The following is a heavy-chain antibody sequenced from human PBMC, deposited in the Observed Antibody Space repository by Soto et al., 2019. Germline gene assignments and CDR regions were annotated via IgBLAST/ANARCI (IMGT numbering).Heavy chain of an antibody. Sequence: TGGSLRLSCAASGFTFSDYYMSWIHQAPGKGLEWVSYISSSSSYTNYADSVKGRFTISRDNAKNSLYLQMNSLRAEDTAVYYCARTEMATIYNSPDDYWGQGTLVTVSS. CDR2: ISSSSSYT. CDR1: GFTFSDYY. J-gene: IGHJ4*02. D-gene: IGHD5-12*01. V-gene: IGHV3-11*06. CDR3: ARTEMATIYNSPDDY.